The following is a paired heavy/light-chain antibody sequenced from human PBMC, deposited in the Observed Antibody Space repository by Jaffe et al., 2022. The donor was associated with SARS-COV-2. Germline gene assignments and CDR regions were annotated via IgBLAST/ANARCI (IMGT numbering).Heavy chain of an antibody. D-gene: IGHD3-16*01. J-gene: IGHJ3*02. Sequence: EVQLVESGGVLVKPGGSLRLSCAASGFTFTDAWMSWVRQAPGKGLEWVGRLKSKAAGGTTDYVAPVKGRFTISGDDSANTLYLQMNSLRTEDTAVYYCTSSRSTPGGFDIWGHGTLVTVSS. CDR1: GFTFTDAW. CDR3: TSSRSTPGGFDI. V-gene: IGHV3-15*01. CDR2: LKSKAAGGTT.
Light chain of an antibody. V-gene: IGKV2-24*01. CDR3: MQATQFPYT. CDR2: KIS. J-gene: IGKJ2*01. Sequence: DIVMTQTPLSSPVILGQPASISCRSSQSLVHRDGNTYLSWLQQRPGQPPRLLIYKISNRFSGVPDRFSGSGAGTDFTLKISRVGAEDVGVYYCMQATQFPYTLGQGTKLEIK. CDR1: QSLVHRDGNTY.